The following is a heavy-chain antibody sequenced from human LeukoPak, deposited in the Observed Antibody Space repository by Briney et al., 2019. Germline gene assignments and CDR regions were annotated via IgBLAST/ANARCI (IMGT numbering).Heavy chain of an antibody. V-gene: IGHV1-69*05. Sequence: SVKVSCKASGGTFSSYAISWVRQAPGQGLEWMGGIIPIFGTANYAQKFQGRVTITTDESTSTAYMELSSLRSEDTAVYYRASLNSYGKKYYFDYWGQGTLVTVSS. CDR1: GGTFSSYA. J-gene: IGHJ4*02. CDR2: IIPIFGTA. D-gene: IGHD5-18*01. CDR3: ASLNSYGKKYYFDY.